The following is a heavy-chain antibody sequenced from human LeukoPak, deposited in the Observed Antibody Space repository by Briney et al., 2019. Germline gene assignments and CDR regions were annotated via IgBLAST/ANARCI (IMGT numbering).Heavy chain of an antibody. Sequence: VASVKVSCKVSGYTLTELSMHWVRQAPGKGLEWMGGFDPEDGETIYAQKFQGRVTMTEDTSTDTAYMELSSLRSEDTAVYYCATSSHDSSGYYYVRYFDYWGQGALVTVSS. J-gene: IGHJ4*02. D-gene: IGHD3-22*01. CDR3: ATSSHDSSGYYYVRYFDY. CDR1: GYTLTELS. V-gene: IGHV1-24*01. CDR2: FDPEDGET.